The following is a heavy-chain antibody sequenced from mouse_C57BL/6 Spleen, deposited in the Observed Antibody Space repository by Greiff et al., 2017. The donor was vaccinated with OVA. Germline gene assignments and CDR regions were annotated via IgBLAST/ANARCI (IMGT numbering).Heavy chain of an antibody. V-gene: IGHV1-47*01. CDR2: FHPYNDDT. J-gene: IGHJ1*03. CDR1: GYTFTTYP. D-gene: IGHD1-1*01. Sequence: QVQLQQSGAELVKPGASVKMSCKASGYTFTTYPIEWMKQNHGKSLEWIGNFHPYNDDTKYNEKFKGKATLTVEKSSSTVYLELSRLTSDDSAVCYCARSYYGSSWDWYFDVWGTGTTVTVSS. CDR3: ARSYYGSSWDWYFDV.